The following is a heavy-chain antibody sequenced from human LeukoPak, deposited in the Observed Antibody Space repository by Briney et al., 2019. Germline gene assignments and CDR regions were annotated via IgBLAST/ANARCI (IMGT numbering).Heavy chain of an antibody. V-gene: IGHV4-31*11. CDR1: GGSISSGDYY. CDR3: ARGSLPVHYYGMDV. J-gene: IGHJ6*02. Sequence: PSETLSLTCAVSGGSISSGDYYWSWIRQHPGKGLEWIGYIYYSGNTHYNPSLKSRVTISIDTSKNQFSLKLSSVTAADTAVYYCARGSLPVHYYGMDVWGQGTTVTVSS. D-gene: IGHD1-14*01. CDR2: IYYSGNT.